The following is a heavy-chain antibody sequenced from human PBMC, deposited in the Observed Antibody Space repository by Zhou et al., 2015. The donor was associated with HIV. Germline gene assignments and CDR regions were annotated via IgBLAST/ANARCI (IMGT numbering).Heavy chain of an antibody. D-gene: IGHD2-2*01. CDR2: INAGNGNT. J-gene: IGHJ5*02. CDR3: AREGGYCSSTSCFNWFDP. V-gene: IGHV1-3*05. CDR1: GYTFTSYA. Sequence: QVQLVQSGAEEKKPGASVKVSCKASGYTFTSYAMHWVRQAPGQRLEWMGWINAGNGNTKYSQKFQGRVTITRDTSASTAYMELSSLRSEDTAVYYCAREGGYCSSTSCFNWFDPGAREPWSPSPQ.